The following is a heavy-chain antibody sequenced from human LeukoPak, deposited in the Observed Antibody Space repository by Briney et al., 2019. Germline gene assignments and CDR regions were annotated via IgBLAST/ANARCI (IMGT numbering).Heavy chain of an antibody. J-gene: IGHJ4*02. CDR2: INPNSGGT. CDR1: GYTFTGYY. V-gene: IGHV1-2*02. D-gene: IGHD6-13*01. Sequence: ASVKVSCEASGYTFTGYYMHWVRQAPGQGLEWMGWINPNSGGTNYAQKFQGRVTMTRDTSISTAYMELSRLRSDDTAVYYCARLRWTEQQLVLWEGFDYWGQGTLVTVSS. CDR3: ARLRWTEQQLVLWEGFDY.